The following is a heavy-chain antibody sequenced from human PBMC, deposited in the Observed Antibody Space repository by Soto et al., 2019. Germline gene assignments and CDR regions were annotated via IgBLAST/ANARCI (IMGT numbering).Heavy chain of an antibody. CDR2: INPNSGGT. Sequence: ASVKVSCKASGYTFTGYYMHWVRQAPGQGLEWMGWINPNSGGTNYAQKFQGRVTMTRDTSISTAYMELTRLTSDDTDVYYCARDYQNWYDSSRYYSLTKWFDPWGQVTLGTVSS. J-gene: IGHJ5*02. CDR1: GYTFTGYY. CDR3: ARDYQNWYDSSRYYSLTKWFDP. D-gene: IGHD3-22*01. V-gene: IGHV1-2*02.